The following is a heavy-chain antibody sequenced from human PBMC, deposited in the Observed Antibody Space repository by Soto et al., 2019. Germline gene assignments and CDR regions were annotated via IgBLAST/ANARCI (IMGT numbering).Heavy chain of an antibody. Sequence: QVQLVQSGAEVKKPGSSVKVSCKASGGTFSSYAISWVRQAPGQGLEWMGGIIPIFGTANYAQKFQGRVTITAXXSXSXXYMELSSLRSEDTAVYYCARVIVGATNYYYYGMDVWGQGTTVTVSS. CDR1: GGTFSSYA. CDR2: IIPIFGTA. J-gene: IGHJ6*02. CDR3: ARVIVGATNYYYYGMDV. D-gene: IGHD1-26*01. V-gene: IGHV1-69*12.